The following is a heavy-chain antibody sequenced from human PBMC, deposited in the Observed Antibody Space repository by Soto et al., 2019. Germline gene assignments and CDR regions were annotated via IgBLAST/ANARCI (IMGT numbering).Heavy chain of an antibody. V-gene: IGHV3-30*18. D-gene: IGHD3-3*01. CDR1: GFTFSSYG. Sequence: QVQLVESGGGVVQPGRSLRLSCAASGFTFSSYGMHWVRQAPGKGLEWVAVIYDGSNKYYADSVKGRFTISRDNPKNTVYLQMNRLRAEDTAVYYCAKEVWSGPMDVWGQGTTVTVSS. J-gene: IGHJ6*02. CDR2: IYDGSNK. CDR3: AKEVWSGPMDV.